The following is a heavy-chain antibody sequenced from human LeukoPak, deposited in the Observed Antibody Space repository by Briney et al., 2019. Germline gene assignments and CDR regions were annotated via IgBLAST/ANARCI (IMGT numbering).Heavy chain of an antibody. CDR1: GGSISSSSYY. J-gene: IGHJ4*02. V-gene: IGHV4-39*07. CDR2: IYYSGST. Sequence: PSETLSLTCTVSGGSISSSSYYWGWIRQPPGKGLEWIGSIYYSGSTYYNPSLKSRVTISVDTSKNQFSLKLSSVTAADTAVYYCARVIFYGDYAGRGFDYWGQGTLVTVSS. D-gene: IGHD4-17*01. CDR3: ARVIFYGDYAGRGFDY.